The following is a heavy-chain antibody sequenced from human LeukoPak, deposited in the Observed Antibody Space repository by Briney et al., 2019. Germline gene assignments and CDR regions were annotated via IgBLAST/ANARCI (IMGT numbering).Heavy chain of an antibody. Sequence: PGGSLRLSCAASGFTFSSYGMHWVRQAPGKGLEWVAFIRYDGSNKYYADSVKGRFTISRDNSKNTLYLQMNSLRAEDTAVYYCAKDREAATSFVDYWGQGTLVTVSS. J-gene: IGHJ4*02. CDR3: AKDREAATSFVDY. V-gene: IGHV3-30*02. CDR1: GFTFSSYG. D-gene: IGHD2-15*01. CDR2: IRYDGSNK.